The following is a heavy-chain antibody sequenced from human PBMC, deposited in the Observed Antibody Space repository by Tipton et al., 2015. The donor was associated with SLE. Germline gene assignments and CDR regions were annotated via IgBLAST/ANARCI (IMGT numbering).Heavy chain of an antibody. CDR1: GASFSGYY. D-gene: IGHD2-15*01. CDR3: ARAEGSWDAFDI. V-gene: IGHV4-34*01. Sequence: GLVKPSETLSLTCGVYGASFSGYYWNWIRQPPGKGLEWIGEINESGSSKYNPSLKSGVTISIDTSKSQFSLKVSSMTAADTAVYYCARAEGSWDAFDIWGQGTMVTVSS. J-gene: IGHJ3*02. CDR2: INESGSS.